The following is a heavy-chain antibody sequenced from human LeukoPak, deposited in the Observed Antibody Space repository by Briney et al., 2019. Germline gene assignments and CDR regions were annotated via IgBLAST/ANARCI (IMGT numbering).Heavy chain of an antibody. CDR1: GYSISSGYY. CDR3: AREGEWFGEFPFDY. V-gene: IGHV4-38-2*02. J-gene: IGHJ4*02. CDR2: IYHSGST. D-gene: IGHD3-10*01. Sequence: SETLSLTCTVSGYSISSGYYWGWIRQPPGKGLEWIGSIYHSGSTYYNPSLKSRVTISVDTSKNQFSLKLSSVTAADTAVYYCAREGEWFGEFPFDYWGQGTLVTVSS.